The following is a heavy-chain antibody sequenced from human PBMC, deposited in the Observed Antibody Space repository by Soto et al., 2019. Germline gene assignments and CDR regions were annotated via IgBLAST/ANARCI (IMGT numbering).Heavy chain of an antibody. Sequence: GESLKISCKGSGYSFASHWVAWVRQMPEKGLEWIGTIYPGDSDTKYSSAFRGHVTISADTSVSTAYLQWRSLEATDSAIYYCARYSGSYWHYLDFWGQGTLVTVS. J-gene: IGHJ4*02. CDR2: IYPGDSDT. CDR1: GYSFASHW. V-gene: IGHV5-51*01. D-gene: IGHD1-26*01. CDR3: ARYSGSYWHYLDF.